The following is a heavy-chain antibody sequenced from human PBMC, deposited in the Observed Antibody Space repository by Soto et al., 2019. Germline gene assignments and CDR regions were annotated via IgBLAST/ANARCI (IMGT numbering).Heavy chain of an antibody. CDR3: AREPTVVTPALDY. V-gene: IGHV3-21*01. J-gene: IGHJ4*02. CDR1: GFTFSSYS. Sequence: RLSCAASGFTFSSYSMNWVRQAPGKGLEWVSSISSSSSYIYYADSVKGRFTISRDNAKNSLYLQMNSLRAEDTAVYYCAREPTVVTPALDYWGQGTLFTVSS. D-gene: IGHD4-17*01. CDR2: ISSSSSYI.